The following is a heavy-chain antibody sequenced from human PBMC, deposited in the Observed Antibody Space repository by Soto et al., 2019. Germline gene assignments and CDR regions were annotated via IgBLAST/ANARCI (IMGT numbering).Heavy chain of an antibody. CDR3: AREDVRGPDY. CDR2: INAGDGNT. CDR1: GYMFTKYT. Sequence: GASVKVSCKSSGYMFTKYTMHWVRQAPGQRLEWMGWINAGDGNTKYSQKFRVRVTITRDTSASTAYMELRSLRSEDTAVYYCAREDVRGPDYWGQGTLVTAPQ. V-gene: IGHV1-3*01. D-gene: IGHD1-26*01. J-gene: IGHJ4*02.